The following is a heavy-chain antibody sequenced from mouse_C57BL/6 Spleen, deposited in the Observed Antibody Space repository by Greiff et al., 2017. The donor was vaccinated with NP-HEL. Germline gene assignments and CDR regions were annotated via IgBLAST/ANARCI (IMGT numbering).Heavy chain of an antibody. J-gene: IGHJ4*01. CDR2: IWSGGST. V-gene: IGHV2-2*01. CDR3: ARPLPYDFYAMDY. CDR1: GFSLTSYG. Sequence: QVQLQQSGPGLVQPSQSLSITCTVSGFSLTSYGVHWVRQSPGKGLEWLGVIWSGGSTDYNAAFISRLSISKDNSKSQVFFKMNSLQADDTAIYYCARPLPYDFYAMDYWGQGTSVTVSS. D-gene: IGHD2-10*02.